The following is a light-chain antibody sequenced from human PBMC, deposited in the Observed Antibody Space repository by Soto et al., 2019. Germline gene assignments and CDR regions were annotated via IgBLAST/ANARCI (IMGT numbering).Light chain of an antibody. CDR1: QSVSSN. CDR3: QQYNSYFPT. Sequence: EIVMTQSPSTLAVSPGERATLSCRASQSVSSNLAWYQQKPGQAPRFLIYDASARATGIPARFRGSGSGTEFTLTISSLQPDDFATYYCQQYNSYFPTFGQGTKVDIK. J-gene: IGKJ1*01. CDR2: DAS. V-gene: IGKV3-15*01.